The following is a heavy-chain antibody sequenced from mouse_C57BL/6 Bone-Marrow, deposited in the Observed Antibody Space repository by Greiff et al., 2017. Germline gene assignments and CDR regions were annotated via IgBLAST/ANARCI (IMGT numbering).Heavy chain of an antibody. Sequence: QVQLQQPGAELVQPGASVKMSCKASGYTFTSYWITWVKQRPGQGLVWIGDIYPGSGSTNYNEKFTGKATLTVDTSSSTAYMQLSSLTSEDSAVYYCARAGYYGIFAYWGQGTLVTVSA. CDR2: IYPGSGST. V-gene: IGHV1-55*01. CDR3: ARAGYYGIFAY. CDR1: GYTFTSYW. D-gene: IGHD2-1*01. J-gene: IGHJ3*01.